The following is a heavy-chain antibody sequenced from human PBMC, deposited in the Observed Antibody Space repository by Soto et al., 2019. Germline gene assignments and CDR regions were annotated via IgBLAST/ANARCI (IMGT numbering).Heavy chain of an antibody. CDR1: GFTFSSYA. CDR2: ISGSGGST. D-gene: IGHD3-16*01. V-gene: IGHV3-23*01. J-gene: IGHJ6*03. Sequence: GGSLRLSCAASGFTFSSYAMSWVRQAPGKGLEWVSAISGSGGSTYYADSVKGRFTISRDNSKNTLYLRMNSLRAEDTAVYYCAKVFRGGYSYYYMDVWGKGTTVTVSS. CDR3: AKVFRGGYSYYYMDV.